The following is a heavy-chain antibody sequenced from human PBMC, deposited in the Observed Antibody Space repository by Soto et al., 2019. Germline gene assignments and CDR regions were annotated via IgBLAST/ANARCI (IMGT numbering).Heavy chain of an antibody. V-gene: IGHV1-18*01. Sequence: QVQLVQSGAEVKKPGASVKVSCKASGYTFTSYGISWVRQAPGQGLEWMGWISAYNGNTNYAQKPQGRVTMTTDTSTSTAYMELRSLRSDDTAVYYCARDYRSVTYYDILTGYYTFHFDYWGQGTLVTVSS. D-gene: IGHD3-9*01. CDR2: ISAYNGNT. CDR3: ARDYRSVTYYDILTGYYTFHFDY. J-gene: IGHJ4*02. CDR1: GYTFTSYG.